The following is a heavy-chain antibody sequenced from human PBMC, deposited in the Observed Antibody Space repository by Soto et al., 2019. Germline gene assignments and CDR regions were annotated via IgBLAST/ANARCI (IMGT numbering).Heavy chain of an antibody. CDR3: ARDGYSRGWTTLSVYYYYGMDV. J-gene: IGHJ6*02. D-gene: IGHD6-19*01. CDR1: GYTFTSYG. V-gene: IGHV1-18*04. Sequence: ASVKVSCKASGYTFTSYGISWVRQAPGQGLEWMGWISAYNGNTNYAQKLQGRVTMTTDTSTSTAYMELRSLRSDDTAVYYCARDGYSRGWTTLSVYYYYGMDVWGQGTTVTVSS. CDR2: ISAYNGNT.